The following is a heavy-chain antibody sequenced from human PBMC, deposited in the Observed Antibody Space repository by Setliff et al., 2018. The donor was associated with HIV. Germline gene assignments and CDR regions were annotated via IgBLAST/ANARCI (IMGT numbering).Heavy chain of an antibody. CDR2: FDPEDGET. V-gene: IGHV1-24*01. Sequence: ASVKVSCKVSGYTLSELSMHWVRQAPGEGLEWMGGFDPEDGETIYAEKFQGRVTMTEDTATETAYMGLSSLRSEDTAVYYCASRGYSYGHTDYWGQGTLVTVSS. CDR1: GYTLSELS. J-gene: IGHJ4*02. CDR3: ASRGYSYGHTDY. D-gene: IGHD5-18*01.